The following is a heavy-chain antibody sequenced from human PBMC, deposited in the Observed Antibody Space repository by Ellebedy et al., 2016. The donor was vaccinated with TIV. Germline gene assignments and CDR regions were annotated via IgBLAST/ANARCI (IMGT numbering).Heavy chain of an antibody. Sequence: PGGSLRLSCAASGFTLSGYWMHWVRQVPGKGLVWPSRINTDGSSTSYADSVEGRFTISRDNAKKTLYLEMNNLRAEDTAVYYCARESVRYFDCDYWGQGTLVTVSS. CDR1: GFTLSGYW. CDR3: ARESVRYFDCDY. V-gene: IGHV3-74*01. J-gene: IGHJ4*02. CDR2: INTDGSST. D-gene: IGHD3-9*01.